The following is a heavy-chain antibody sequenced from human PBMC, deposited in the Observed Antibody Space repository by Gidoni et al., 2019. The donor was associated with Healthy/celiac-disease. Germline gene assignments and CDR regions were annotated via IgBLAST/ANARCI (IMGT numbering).Heavy chain of an antibody. CDR2: IRSKAYGGTT. Sequence: EVQLVASGGGLVQPGRSLRLSCTASGFTFGAYAMSWFRQAPGKGLEWVGFIRSKAYGGTTEYAASVKGRFTISRDDSKSIAYLQMNSLKTEDTAVYYCTRDPGGYSSGWQNFDYWGQGTLVTVSS. J-gene: IGHJ4*02. CDR3: TRDPGGYSSGWQNFDY. CDR1: GFTFGAYA. D-gene: IGHD6-19*01. V-gene: IGHV3-49*03.